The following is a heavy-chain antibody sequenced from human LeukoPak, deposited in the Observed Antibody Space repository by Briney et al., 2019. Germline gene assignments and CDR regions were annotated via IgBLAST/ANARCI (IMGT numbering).Heavy chain of an antibody. D-gene: IGHD6-19*01. V-gene: IGHV3-7*03. CDR2: IKQDAGDK. Sequence: GGSLRLSCASSAFTFSNYWMTWVRQAPGKGLEWVASIKQDAGDKYYVDSVKARFTISRDNAKNSMYLQMNSLRAEDTAVYYCAKVAPASSGWTFDYWGQGTLVTVSS. CDR3: AKVAPASSGWTFDY. CDR1: AFTFSNYW. J-gene: IGHJ4*02.